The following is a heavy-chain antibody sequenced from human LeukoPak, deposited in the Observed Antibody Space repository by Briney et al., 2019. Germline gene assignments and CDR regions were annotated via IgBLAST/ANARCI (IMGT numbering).Heavy chain of an antibody. CDR2: INPNSGGT. J-gene: IGHJ6*02. CDR1: GYTFTGYY. D-gene: IGHD4-11*01. CDR3: AREDSNPKYYYYYGMDV. Sequence: ASVKVSCKASGYTFTGYYMNWVRQAPGQGLEWMGRINPNSGGTKYAQKFQGRVTMTRVTSINTAYMELSRLRSDDTAVYYCAREDSNPKYYYYYGMDVWGQGTTVTVSS. V-gene: IGHV1-2*06.